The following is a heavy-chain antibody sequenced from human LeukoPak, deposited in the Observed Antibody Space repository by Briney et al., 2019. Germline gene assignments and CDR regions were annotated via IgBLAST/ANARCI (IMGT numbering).Heavy chain of an antibody. CDR2: INHSGST. Sequence: SETLSLTCAVYGGSFSGYYWSWIRQPPGKGLEWIGEINHSGSTNCNPSLKSRVTISVDTFKNQFSLKLSSVTAADTAVYYCARAGYSSGWCVDPWGQGTLVTVSS. J-gene: IGHJ5*02. CDR1: GGSFSGYY. D-gene: IGHD6-19*01. V-gene: IGHV4-34*01. CDR3: ARAGYSSGWCVDP.